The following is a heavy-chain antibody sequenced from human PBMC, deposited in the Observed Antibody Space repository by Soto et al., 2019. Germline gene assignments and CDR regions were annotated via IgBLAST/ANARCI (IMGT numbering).Heavy chain of an antibody. CDR1: GGSGESFSGYY. J-gene: IGHJ6*02. V-gene: IGHV4-34*01. CDR3: ARNNYDSSGYYHHYYGMDV. Sequence: QVQLQQWGAGLLKPSETLSLTCAVNGGSGESFSGYYWSWIRQPPGKGLEWIGEINHSGSTNYNPSFKSRVTISLDTPKNQFSLKLSSVTAADTAVYYCARNNYDSSGYYHHYYGMDVWGQGTTVTVSS. D-gene: IGHD3-22*01. CDR2: INHSGST.